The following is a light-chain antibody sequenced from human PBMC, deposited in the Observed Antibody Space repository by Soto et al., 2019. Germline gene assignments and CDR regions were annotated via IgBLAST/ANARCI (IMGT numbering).Light chain of an antibody. Sequence: DIQMTQSPSSLSASVGDRVTINCRASQSISSYLNWYHQKPGKAPKLLIYAASTLQSGVPSRFSGSGSGTDFILTTSSLQPEDFATYYCQQSYSTPLTFGGGTKVEIK. J-gene: IGKJ4*01. CDR3: QQSYSTPLT. CDR2: AAS. CDR1: QSISSY. V-gene: IGKV1-39*01.